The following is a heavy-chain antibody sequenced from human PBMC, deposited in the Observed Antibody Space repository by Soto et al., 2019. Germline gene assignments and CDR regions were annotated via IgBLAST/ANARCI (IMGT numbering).Heavy chain of an antibody. J-gene: IGHJ3*02. V-gene: IGHV3-23*01. CDR2: ISGSGGST. CDR1: FTFSSYA. D-gene: IGHD2-15*01. Sequence: FTFSSYAMSWVRQAPGKGLEWVSAISGSGGSTYYADSVKGRFTISRDNSKNTLYLQMNSLRAEDTAVYYFANEDIVVAVAATYDAFDIWGQGTMVTVSS. CDR3: ANEDIVVAVAATYDAFDI.